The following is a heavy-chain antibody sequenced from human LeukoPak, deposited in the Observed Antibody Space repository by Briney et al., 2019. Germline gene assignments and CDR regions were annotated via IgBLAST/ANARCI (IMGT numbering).Heavy chain of an antibody. Sequence: ASVKVSCKASGYTFTSYGISWVRQAPGQGLEWMGWISADNGNTNYAQKLQGRVTMTTDTSSSTAYMELRSLRSDDTAVYYCARGPPGRKYQLLWKGAGSYFDYWGQGTLVTVSS. J-gene: IGHJ4*02. V-gene: IGHV1-18*01. CDR1: GYTFTSYG. CDR3: ARGPPGRKYQLLWKGAGSYFDY. D-gene: IGHD2-2*01. CDR2: ISADNGNT.